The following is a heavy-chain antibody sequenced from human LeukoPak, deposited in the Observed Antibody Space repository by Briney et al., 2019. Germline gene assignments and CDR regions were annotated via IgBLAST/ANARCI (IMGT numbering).Heavy chain of an antibody. CDR3: AKVEYYDSSGYYQRGFDY. J-gene: IGHJ4*02. Sequence: GGSLRLSCAASGFTFSSYEMNWVRQAPGKGLEWGSYISSSGSTIYYADSVKGRFTISRDNAKNSLYLQMNSLRAEDTAVYYCAKVEYYDSSGYYQRGFDYWGQGTLVTVSS. V-gene: IGHV3-48*03. CDR2: ISSSGSTI. D-gene: IGHD3-22*01. CDR1: GFTFSSYE.